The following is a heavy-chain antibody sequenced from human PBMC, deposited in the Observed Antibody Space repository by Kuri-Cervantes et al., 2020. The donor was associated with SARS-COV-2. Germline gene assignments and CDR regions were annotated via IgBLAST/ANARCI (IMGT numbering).Heavy chain of an antibody. CDR3: ARDFGGPGYLPAVGSDY. D-gene: IGHD6-19*01. Sequence: ASVKVSCKASGYTFTSYGISWVRQAPGQGLEWMGWISAYNGNTNYAQKLQGRVTMTTDTSTSTAYMELRSLRSDDTAVYYCARDFGGPGYLPAVGSDYWGQGTLVTVSS. CDR2: ISAYNGNT. CDR1: GYTFTSYG. V-gene: IGHV1-18*01. J-gene: IGHJ4*02.